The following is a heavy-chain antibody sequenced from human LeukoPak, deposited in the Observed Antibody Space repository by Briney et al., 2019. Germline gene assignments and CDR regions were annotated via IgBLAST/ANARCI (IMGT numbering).Heavy chain of an antibody. CDR3: ARDEGGPVNY. D-gene: IGHD3-16*01. Sequence: GASVKVSCKASGYTFTSHGISWVRQAPGQGLGWMGWISSNNGNTKYAQKFQGRVTMTTETSTSTAYMELRSLRSDDTAVYYCARDEGGPVNYWGQGTLVTVSS. CDR1: GYTFTSHG. CDR2: ISSNNGNT. V-gene: IGHV1-18*01. J-gene: IGHJ4*02.